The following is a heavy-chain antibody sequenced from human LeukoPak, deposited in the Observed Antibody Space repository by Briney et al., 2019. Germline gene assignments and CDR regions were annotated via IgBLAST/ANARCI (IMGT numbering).Heavy chain of an antibody. CDR3: ARLIGSGYYYPFDY. D-gene: IGHD3-22*01. CDR1: GFTVSSNS. CDR2: IYSDNT. J-gene: IGHJ4*02. V-gene: IGHV3-53*01. Sequence: PGGSLRLSCTVSGFTVSSNSMSWVRQAPGKGLEWVSFIYSDNTHYSDSVKGRFTISRDNSKNTLYLQMNSLRAEDTAVYYCARLIGSGYYYPFDYWGQGTLVTVSS.